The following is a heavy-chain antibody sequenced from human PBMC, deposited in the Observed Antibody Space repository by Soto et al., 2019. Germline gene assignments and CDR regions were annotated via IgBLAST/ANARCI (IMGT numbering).Heavy chain of an antibody. CDR2: IIPIFGTA. CDR1: GGTFSSYA. V-gene: IGHV1-69*13. CDR3: ARLYSGYDRAYYYYGMDV. Sequence: ASVKVSCKASGGTFSSYAISWVRQAPGQGLEWMGGIIPIFGTANYAQKFQGRVTITADESTSTAYMELSSLRSEDTAVYYCARLYSGYDRAYYYYGMDVWGQGTTVTVS. D-gene: IGHD5-12*01. J-gene: IGHJ6*02.